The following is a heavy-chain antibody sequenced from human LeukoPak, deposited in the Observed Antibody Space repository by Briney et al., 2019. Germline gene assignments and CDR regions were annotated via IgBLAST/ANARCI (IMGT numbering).Heavy chain of an antibody. CDR2: TWYDGSSK. Sequence: GGSLRFSGAGSEFPFSSLGMHWFAQAPGKGLKGVALTWYDGSSKYYADSVKGRFTISRDNSKNTLYLQMNSLRAEDTAVYYCARYYGDSYYFDYWGQGTLVTVSS. CDR3: ARYYGDSYYFDY. V-gene: IGHV3-33*01. J-gene: IGHJ4*02. D-gene: IGHD4-17*01. CDR1: EFPFSSLG.